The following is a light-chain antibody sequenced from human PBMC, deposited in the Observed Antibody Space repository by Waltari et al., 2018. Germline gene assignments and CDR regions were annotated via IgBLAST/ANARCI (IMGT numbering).Light chain of an antibody. J-gene: IGLJ2*01. CDR2: AKN. CDR3: NSRDSSGNHVI. Sequence: SSEVTHDPTVSVALGQTVRVKCQGHSLRRYFATWYQQKAGQAPVLVTYAKNNRASGIPDRFSGSSSGNTASLTITGAQAEDEADYFCNSRDSSGNHVIFGGGTKLTVV. CDR1: SLRRYF. V-gene: IGLV3-19*01.